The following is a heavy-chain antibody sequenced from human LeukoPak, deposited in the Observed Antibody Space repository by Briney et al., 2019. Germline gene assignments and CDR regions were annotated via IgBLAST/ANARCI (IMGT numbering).Heavy chain of an antibody. Sequence: ETLSLTCTVSGGSISSYYWSWIRQPPGKGLEWIGYIYYRGSTSYNPSLKSRVTILVDTSKNQFSLKLSSVTAADTAVYYCARQSYSDYFDYWGQGTLVTVSS. V-gene: IGHV4-59*08. CDR2: IYYRGST. CDR1: GGSISSYY. J-gene: IGHJ4*02. D-gene: IGHD4-11*01. CDR3: ARQSYSDYFDY.